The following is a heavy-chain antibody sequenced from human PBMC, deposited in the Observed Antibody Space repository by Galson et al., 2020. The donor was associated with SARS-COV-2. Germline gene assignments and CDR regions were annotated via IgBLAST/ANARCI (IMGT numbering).Heavy chain of an antibody. CDR1: GFTFSSYA. CDR2: ISGSCGST. Sequence: GGSLRLSCAASGFTFSSYAMSWVRQAPGKGLEWVSAISGSCGSTYYADSVKGRFTISRDNSKNTLYLQMNSLRAEDTAVYYCAKDYDGSGSYSDAFDIWGQGTMVTVSS. D-gene: IGHD3-10*01. CDR3: AKDYDGSGSYSDAFDI. V-gene: IGHV3-23*01. J-gene: IGHJ3*02.